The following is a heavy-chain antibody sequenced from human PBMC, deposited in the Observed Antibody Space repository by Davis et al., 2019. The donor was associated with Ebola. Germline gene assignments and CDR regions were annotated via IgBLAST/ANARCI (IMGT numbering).Heavy chain of an antibody. J-gene: IGHJ3*02. V-gene: IGHV4-59*08. CDR3: ATIEDTDMVGAFDM. Sequence: SETLSLTCTVSGGSISNYYWSWIRQPPGKGLEWIGSTFHSGTPNYNPSLKSRVTISVDTAKNQLSPKLSSLTAADTAVYYCATIEDTDMVGAFDMWGQGTKVTVSS. CDR1: GGSISNYY. D-gene: IGHD5-18*01. CDR2: TFHSGTP.